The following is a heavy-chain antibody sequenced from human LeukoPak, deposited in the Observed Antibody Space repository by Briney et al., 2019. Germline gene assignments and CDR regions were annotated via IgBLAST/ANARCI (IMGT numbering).Heavy chain of an antibody. J-gene: IGHJ4*02. CDR1: GLTFGTYG. Sequence: PGGSLRLSCIASGLTFGTYGMSWVRQAPGKGLEWVSGVSGSGGSTYYADSVKGRFTVSRDNSKNTLYLQMNSLRAEDTAVYYCAKEGGSSSGWYEYYFDYWGQGTLVTVSS. CDR3: AKEGGSSSGWYEYYFDY. CDR2: VSGSGGST. D-gene: IGHD6-19*01. V-gene: IGHV3-23*01.